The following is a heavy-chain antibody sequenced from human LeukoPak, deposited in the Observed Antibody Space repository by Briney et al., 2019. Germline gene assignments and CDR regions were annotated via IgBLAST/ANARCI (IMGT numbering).Heavy chain of an antibody. CDR3: ARDRPLLSAPPYYFDY. V-gene: IGHV4-59*01. J-gene: IGHJ4*02. Sequence: SETLSLTCTVSGGSISSYYWRWIRQPPGKGLEWIGYIYYSGSTNYNPSLKSRVTISVDTSKNQFSLKLSSVTAADAAVYYCARDRPLLSAPPYYFDYWGQGTLVTVSS. CDR1: GGSISSYY. D-gene: IGHD2-15*01. CDR2: IYYSGST.